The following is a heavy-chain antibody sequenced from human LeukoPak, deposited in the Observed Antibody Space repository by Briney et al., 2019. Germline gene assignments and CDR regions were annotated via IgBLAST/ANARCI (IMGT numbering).Heavy chain of an antibody. J-gene: IGHJ4*02. D-gene: IGHD6-13*01. CDR3: ARGGPGIAAAGTLFFDY. Sequence: SSETLSLTCTVSGGSISSSSYYWGWIRQPPGKGLEWIGSIYYSGSTYYNPSLKSRVTISVDTSKNQFSLKLSSVTAADTAVYYCARGGPGIAAAGTLFFDYWGQGTLVTVSS. V-gene: IGHV4-39*07. CDR2: IYYSGST. CDR1: GGSISSSSYY.